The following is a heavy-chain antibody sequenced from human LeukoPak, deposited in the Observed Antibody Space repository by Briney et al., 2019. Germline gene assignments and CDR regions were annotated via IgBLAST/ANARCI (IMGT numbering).Heavy chain of an antibody. CDR2: ISGSGDST. V-gene: IGHV3-23*01. CDR3: AKDVAVAGPIDY. CDR1: GFTFSSYA. J-gene: IGHJ4*02. D-gene: IGHD6-19*01. Sequence: GGSLRLSCAASGFTFSSYAMSWVRQAPGKGLEWVSAISGSGDSTYYADSVKGRVTISRDNSKNTLYLQMNSLRAEDTAVYYCAKDVAVAGPIDYWGQGTLVTVSS.